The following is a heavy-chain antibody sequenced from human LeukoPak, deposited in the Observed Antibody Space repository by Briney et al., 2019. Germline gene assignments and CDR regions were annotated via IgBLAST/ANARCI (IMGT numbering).Heavy chain of an antibody. V-gene: IGHV4-34*01. D-gene: IGHD2-2*01. Sequence: GSLRLSCAASGFTFSSYAMSWIRQPPGKGLEWIGEINHSGSTNYNPSLKSRVTISVDTSKNQFSLKLSSVTAADTAVYYCARAPGYCSSTSCYVIPYYYYGMDVWGQGTTVTVSS. J-gene: IGHJ6*02. CDR3: ARAPGYCSSTSCYVIPYYYYGMDV. CDR1: GFTFSSYA. CDR2: INHSGST.